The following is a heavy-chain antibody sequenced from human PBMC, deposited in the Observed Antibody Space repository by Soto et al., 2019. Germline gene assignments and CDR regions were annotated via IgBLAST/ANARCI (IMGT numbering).Heavy chain of an antibody. CDR1: GGSFSGHY. CDR2: INHSGST. J-gene: IGHJ5*02. V-gene: IGHV4-34*01. Sequence: SETLSLTFAVYGGSFSGHYWSWIRQPPGKGLEWMGEINHSGSTNYNPSLRSRVTISVDTPKNQFSLKLSSVTAADTAVYYCAGLAQFFSSSSCYRKFDPWPQRTLVTVSS. D-gene: IGHD2-2*01. CDR3: AGLAQFFSSSSCYRKFDP.